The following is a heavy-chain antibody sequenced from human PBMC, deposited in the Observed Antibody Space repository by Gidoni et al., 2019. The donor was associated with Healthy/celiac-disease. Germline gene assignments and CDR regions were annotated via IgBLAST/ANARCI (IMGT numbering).Heavy chain of an antibody. CDR1: GFTFSRYA. V-gene: IGHV3-30-3*01. CDR2: ISYDGSNK. Sequence: QVQLVESGGGVVQPGRSLRLSCAASGFTFSRYAMHWVRQAPGKGLEWVAVISYDGSNKYYADSVKGRFTISRDNSKNTLYLQMNSLRAEDTAVYYCARGFSDWGSAAEYFQHWGQGTLVTVSS. D-gene: IGHD3-16*01. J-gene: IGHJ1*01. CDR3: ARGFSDWGSAAEYFQH.